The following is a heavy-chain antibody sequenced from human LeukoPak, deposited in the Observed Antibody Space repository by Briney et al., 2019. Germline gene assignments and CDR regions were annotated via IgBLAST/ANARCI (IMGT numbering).Heavy chain of an antibody. V-gene: IGHV3-23*01. Sequence: GESLRLSCAASGFTFSSYAMSWVRQAPGKGLEWVSAISGSGGSTYYADSVKGRFTISRDNSKNTLYLQMNSLRAEDTAVYYCARVLRYCSGGNCYSGGLGYMDVWGKGTTVTISS. CDR2: ISGSGGST. CDR3: ARVLRYCSGGNCYSGGLGYMDV. D-gene: IGHD2-15*01. CDR1: GFTFSSYA. J-gene: IGHJ6*03.